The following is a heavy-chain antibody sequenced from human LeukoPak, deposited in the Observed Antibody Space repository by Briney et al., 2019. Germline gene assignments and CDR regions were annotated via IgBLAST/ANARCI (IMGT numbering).Heavy chain of an antibody. Sequence: GGSLRLSCAASGFTFSSYEMNWVRRAPGKGLEWVSYISSSGSTIYYADSVKGRFTISRDNAKNSLSLQMNSLRAEDTAVYYCARDSKYYDSSGYLRGGLDYWGQGTLVTVSS. D-gene: IGHD3-22*01. CDR3: ARDSKYYDSSGYLRGGLDY. V-gene: IGHV3-48*03. CDR2: ISSSGSTI. CDR1: GFTFSSYE. J-gene: IGHJ4*02.